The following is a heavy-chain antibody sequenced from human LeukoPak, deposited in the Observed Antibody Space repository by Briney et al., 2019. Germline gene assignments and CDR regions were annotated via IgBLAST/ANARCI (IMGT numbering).Heavy chain of an antibody. CDR2: ISGSGGST. J-gene: IGHJ4*02. Sequence: GGSLRLSCVASGLTFSSYAMSWVRQAPGKGVEWVSGISGSGGSTYYADSVKGRFTISTDNSKNTLFLQMNSLRAEDTAVYYCAKETYSSGWYPYFDYWGQGTLVTVSS. V-gene: IGHV3-23*01. CDR1: GLTFSSYA. CDR3: AKETYSSGWYPYFDY. D-gene: IGHD6-19*01.